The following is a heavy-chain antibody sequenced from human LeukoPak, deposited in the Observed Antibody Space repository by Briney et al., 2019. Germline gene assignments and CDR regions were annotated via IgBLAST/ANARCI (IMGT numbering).Heavy chain of an antibody. J-gene: IGHJ5*02. CDR2: ISSSSSYI. Sequence: PGGSLRLSCAASGFTFSSYSMNWVRQAPGKGLEWVSSISSSSSYIYYADSVKGRFTTSRGNAKNSLYLQMNSLRAEDTAVYYCARDSYDILTSYNWFDPWGQGTLVTVSS. V-gene: IGHV3-21*01. CDR3: ARDSYDILTSYNWFDP. CDR1: GFTFSSYS. D-gene: IGHD3-9*01.